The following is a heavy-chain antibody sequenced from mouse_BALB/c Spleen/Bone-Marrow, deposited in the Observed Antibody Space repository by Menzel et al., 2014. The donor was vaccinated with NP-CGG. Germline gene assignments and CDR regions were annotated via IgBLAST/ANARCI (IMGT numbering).Heavy chain of an antibody. CDR3: ATYDGYYCDY. D-gene: IGHD2-3*01. CDR2: ISYSGST. Sequence: EVKLMESGPSLVKPSQPLSLPCSVTGDSITSGYWNWIRKFPGNKLESMGYISYSGSTYYSPSLKSRISITRDTSKNXYYLQLNSVTTEDTATYYCATYDGYYCDYWGQGTTLTVSS. V-gene: IGHV3-8*02. J-gene: IGHJ2*01. CDR1: GDSITSGY.